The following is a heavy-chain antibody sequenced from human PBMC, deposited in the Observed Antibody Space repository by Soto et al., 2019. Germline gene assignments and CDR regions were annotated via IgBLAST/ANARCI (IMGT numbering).Heavy chain of an antibody. CDR2: INHSGST. CDR1: GGTFSGYY. J-gene: IGHJ4*02. Sequence: QVQLQQWGAGLLKPSETLSLTCAVYGGTFSGYYWSWIRQPPGKGLEWIGEINHSGSTNYNPSLKSRVTISVDTSKTQFSLKLSSVTAADTAVYYCARFSSSWYPFDYWGQGTLVTVSS. CDR3: ARFSSSWYPFDY. V-gene: IGHV4-34*01. D-gene: IGHD6-13*01.